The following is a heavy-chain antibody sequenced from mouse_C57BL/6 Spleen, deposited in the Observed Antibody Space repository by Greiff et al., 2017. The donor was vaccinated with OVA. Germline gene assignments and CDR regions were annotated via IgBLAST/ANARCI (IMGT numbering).Heavy chain of an antibody. CDR1: GFTFSSYG. V-gene: IGHV5-6*01. D-gene: IGHD2-1*01. CDR3: AGGNYRDFDY. J-gene: IGHJ2*01. Sequence: EVKLVESGGDLVKPGGSLKLSCAASGFTFSSYGMSWVRQTPDKRLEWVATISSGGSYTYYPDSVKGRFTISRDNAKNTLYLQMSSLKSEDTAMYYCAGGNYRDFDYWGQGTTLTVSS. CDR2: ISSGGSYT.